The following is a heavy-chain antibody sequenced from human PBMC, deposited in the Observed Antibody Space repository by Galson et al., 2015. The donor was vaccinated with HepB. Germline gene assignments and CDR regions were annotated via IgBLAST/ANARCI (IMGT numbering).Heavy chain of an antibody. J-gene: IGHJ6*02. V-gene: IGHV1-18*04. CDR2: ISAYNGNT. CDR3: ARDVGIAVAGIPYYYYGMDV. CDR1: GYTFTSYG. D-gene: IGHD6-19*01. Sequence: SVKVSCKASGYTFTSYGISWVRQAPGQGLEWMGWISAYNGNTNYAQKLQGRVTMTTDTSTSTAYMELRSLRSDDTAVYYCARDVGIAVAGIPYYYYGMDVWGQGTTVTVSS.